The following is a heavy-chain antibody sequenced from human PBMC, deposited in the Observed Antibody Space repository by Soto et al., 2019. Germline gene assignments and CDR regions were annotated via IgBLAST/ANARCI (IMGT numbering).Heavy chain of an antibody. D-gene: IGHD6-19*01. CDR3: ASSVAVAGTGVDD. V-gene: IGHV4-34*01. CDR1: GGSFSGYY. Sequence: PSETLSLTCAVYGGSFSGYYWSWIRQPPGKGLEWIGEINHSGSTNYNPSLKSRVTISVDTSKNQFSLKLSSVTAADTAVYYCASSVAVAGTGVDDWGQGAVVTGSS. CDR2: INHSGST. J-gene: IGHJ4*02.